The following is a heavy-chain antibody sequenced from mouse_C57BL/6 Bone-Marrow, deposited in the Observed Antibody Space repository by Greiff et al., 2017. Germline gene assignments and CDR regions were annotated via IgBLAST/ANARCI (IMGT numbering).Heavy chain of an antibody. J-gene: IGHJ4*01. V-gene: IGHV1-7*01. CDR3: ASLITTVGAPYAMDY. CDR1: GYTFTSYW. CDR2: INPSSGYT. Sequence: VMLVESGAELAKPGASVKLSCKASGYTFTSYWMHWVKQRPGQGLEWIGYINPSSGYTKYNQKFKDKATLTADKSSSTAYMQLSSLTYEDSAVYYCASLITTVGAPYAMDYWGQGTSVTVSS. D-gene: IGHD1-1*01.